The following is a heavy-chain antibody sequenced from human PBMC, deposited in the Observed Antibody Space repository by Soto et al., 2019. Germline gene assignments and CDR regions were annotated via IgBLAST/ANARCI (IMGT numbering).Heavy chain of an antibody. CDR1: GGTFSSYT. CDR3: ARVHMVRGVIADY. Sequence: QVQPVQSGAEVKKPGSSVKVSCKASGGTFSSYTISWVRQAPGQGLEWMGRIIPILGIANYAQKFQGRVTITADKSTSTAYRELSSLRSEDTAVYYCARVHMVRGVIADYWGQGTLVTVSS. CDR2: IIPILGIA. D-gene: IGHD3-10*01. V-gene: IGHV1-69*02. J-gene: IGHJ4*02.